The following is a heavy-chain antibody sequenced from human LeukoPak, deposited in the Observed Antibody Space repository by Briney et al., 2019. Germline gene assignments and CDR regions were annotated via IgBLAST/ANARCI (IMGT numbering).Heavy chain of an antibody. CDR1: GFTFSSYE. D-gene: IGHD3-22*01. CDR3: ARSYDSTGYYYGELDY. CDR2: ISSRGTNI. Sequence: PGGSLRLSCAASGFTFSSYEMNWVRQAPGKGLEWVSYISSRGTNIYYADSVKSRITISRDNAKNSLYLQMNSLRVEDTAVYYCARSYDSTGYYYGELDYWGQGTLVTVSS. V-gene: IGHV3-48*03. J-gene: IGHJ4*02.